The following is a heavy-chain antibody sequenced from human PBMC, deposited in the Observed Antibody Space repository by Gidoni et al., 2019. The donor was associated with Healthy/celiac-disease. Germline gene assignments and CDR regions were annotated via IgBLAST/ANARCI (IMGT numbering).Heavy chain of an antibody. D-gene: IGHD6-13*01. J-gene: IGHJ4*02. Sequence: QVQLVESGGGVVQPGRSLRLSCAASGLTFSSYGMHWVREAPGKGLECVAVIWYDGSNKYYADSVKGRFTISRDNSKNTLYLQMNSLRAEDTAVYYCARDQKIGELAGYWGQGTLVTVSS. CDR3: ARDQKIGELAGY. V-gene: IGHV3-33*01. CDR1: GLTFSSYG. CDR2: IWYDGSNK.